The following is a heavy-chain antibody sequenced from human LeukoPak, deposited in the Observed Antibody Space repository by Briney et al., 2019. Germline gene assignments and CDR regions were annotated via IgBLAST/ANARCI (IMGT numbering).Heavy chain of an antibody. CDR1: RGSISSYY. Sequence: PSETLSLTCTVSRGSISSYYWSWIRQPPGKGREWIGYIYYSGSTNYDPSLKSRVTISVDTSKNQFSLKLSSVTAADTAVYYCARVQDSYARIVEYWGQGTLVTVSS. CDR2: IYYSGST. J-gene: IGHJ4*02. D-gene: IGHD5-18*01. CDR3: ARVQDSYARIVEY. V-gene: IGHV4-59*01.